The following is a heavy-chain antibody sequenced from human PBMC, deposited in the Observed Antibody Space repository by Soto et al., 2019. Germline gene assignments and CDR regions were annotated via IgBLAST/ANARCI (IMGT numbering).Heavy chain of an antibody. J-gene: IGHJ6*02. V-gene: IGHV1-3*05. D-gene: IGHD2-2*01. CDR2: INVGNGNT. CDR3: ARGNQVLDV. Sequence: QVHLVQSGAEEKKPGASVKISCKASGYTFTSYVIHWVRQAPGQSLEWMGGINVGNGNTEYSTKPQGRVTITRDTSANTVYMELSSLRSEDTAVYYCARGNQVLDVWGQGTTVTVSS. CDR1: GYTFTSYV.